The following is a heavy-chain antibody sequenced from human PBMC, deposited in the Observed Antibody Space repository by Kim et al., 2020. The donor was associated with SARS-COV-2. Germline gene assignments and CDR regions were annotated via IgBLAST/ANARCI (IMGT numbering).Heavy chain of an antibody. CDR2: IYYSGST. D-gene: IGHD3-22*01. J-gene: IGHJ5*02. CDR1: GGSVSSGAYY. Sequence: SETRSLTCTVSGGSVSSGAYYWNWIRQHPAKDLEWIGNIYYSGSTSYNPSLKSRVTISVDTSKNQFSLRLNSVTAADTAVYYCARDRGLGGYFASWGQGTLVTVSS. V-gene: IGHV4-31*03. CDR3: ARDRGLGGYFAS.